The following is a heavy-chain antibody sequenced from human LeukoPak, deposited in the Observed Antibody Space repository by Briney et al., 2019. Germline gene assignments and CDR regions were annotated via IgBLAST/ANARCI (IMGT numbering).Heavy chain of an antibody. CDR1: GYTFSGYY. D-gene: IGHD3-9*01. J-gene: IGHJ4*02. V-gene: IGHV1-2*02. CDR3: ARSPRDILTGFDY. Sequence: ASVKVSCKASGYTFSGYYLHWVRQAPGQGLEWMGWIDPNSGGTNYAQNFQGRITMTRDTSINSDYIELSRLRSDDTAVYYCARSPRDILTGFDYWGQGTLVTVSS. CDR2: IDPNSGGT.